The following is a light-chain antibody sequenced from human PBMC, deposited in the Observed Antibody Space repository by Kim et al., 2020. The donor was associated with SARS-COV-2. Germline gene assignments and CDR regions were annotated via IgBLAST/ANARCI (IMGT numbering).Light chain of an antibody. CDR3: HQYGGWT. J-gene: IGKJ1*01. CDR1: QNINSDN. CDR2: GAS. V-gene: IGKV3-20*01. Sequence: EIVLTQFPGTLSLSPGERATLSCGASQNINSDNLAWYQQKPGQAPRLLIYGASSRATGIPDRFSGSGSGTDFSLTISRLEPEDFAVYYSHQYGGWTFGQGTKVEIK.